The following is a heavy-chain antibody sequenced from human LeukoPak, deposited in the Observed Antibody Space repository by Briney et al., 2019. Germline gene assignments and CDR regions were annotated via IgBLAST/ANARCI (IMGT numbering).Heavy chain of an antibody. D-gene: IGHD1/OR15-1a*01. V-gene: IGHV1-18*01. CDR1: GYTFTTYD. J-gene: IGHJ3*02. Sequence: GASVKVSCKASGYTFTTYDISWVRQAPGQGLEWMGWISAYNGNTNYAQDFQGRVTMATDTSTSTAYMELRSLRSDDTAVYYCARGGTFAFHIWGQGTMVTVSS. CDR3: ARGGTFAFHI. CDR2: ISAYNGNT.